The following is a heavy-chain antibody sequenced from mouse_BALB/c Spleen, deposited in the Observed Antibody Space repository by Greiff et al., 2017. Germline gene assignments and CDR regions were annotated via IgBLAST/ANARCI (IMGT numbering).Heavy chain of an antibody. D-gene: IGHD2-3*01. CDR1: GYTFTSYW. V-gene: IGHV1-69*02. CDR3: ALYDGYAPYAMDY. Sequence: VQLQQPGAELVRPGASVKLSCKASGYTFTSYWINWVKQRPGQGLEWIGNIYPSDSYTNYNQKFKDKATLTVDKSSNTAYLQLSSLTSEDTAVYYCALYDGYAPYAMDYWGQGTSVTVSS. J-gene: IGHJ4*01. CDR2: IYPSDSYT.